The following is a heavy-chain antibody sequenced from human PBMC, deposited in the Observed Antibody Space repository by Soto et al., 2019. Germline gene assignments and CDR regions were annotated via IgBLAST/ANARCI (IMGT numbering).Heavy chain of an antibody. J-gene: IGHJ4*02. CDR2: ISAYNGNT. CDR3: ARDLPPVDC. Sequence: QIQLVQSGAEVKKPGASVKVSCKASGYTFSSYHITWVRQAPGQGLEWMGWISAYNGNTNYAQNLQGRVTMTTDPSTSTAYMELRSVRSDDTAVYYCARDLPPVDCWGQGTLVTVSS. V-gene: IGHV1-18*01. CDR1: GYTFSSYH.